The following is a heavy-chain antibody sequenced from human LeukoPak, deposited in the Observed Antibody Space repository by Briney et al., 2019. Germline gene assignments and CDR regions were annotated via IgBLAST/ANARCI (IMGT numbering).Heavy chain of an antibody. Sequence: GASVKVSCKASGYTFTSYAMNWVRQAPGQRLEWMGWINAGNGNTKYSQKFQGRVTITRDTSASTAYMELSSLRSEDTAVYYCVNLGLITSLGTAYWGQGTLVTVSS. V-gene: IGHV1-3*01. D-gene: IGHD3-10*01. CDR1: GYTFTSYA. J-gene: IGHJ4*01. CDR3: VNLGLITSLGTAY. CDR2: INAGNGNT.